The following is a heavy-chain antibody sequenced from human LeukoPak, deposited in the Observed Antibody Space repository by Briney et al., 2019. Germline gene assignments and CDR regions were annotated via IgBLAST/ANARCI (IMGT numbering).Heavy chain of an antibody. V-gene: IGHV4-59*03. Sequence: SETLSLSCTVSGGSITRFYWSWIRQPPGKGLEWIGYIYDIGTTNYNPSLKTRVTMSVDTSNNQFSLKLSSVTAADTAVYYCATGLHRITAAGDYYFDYWGQGTLVTVSS. D-gene: IGHD6-13*01. J-gene: IGHJ4*02. CDR3: ATGLHRITAAGDYYFDY. CDR2: IYDIGTT. CDR1: GGSITRFY.